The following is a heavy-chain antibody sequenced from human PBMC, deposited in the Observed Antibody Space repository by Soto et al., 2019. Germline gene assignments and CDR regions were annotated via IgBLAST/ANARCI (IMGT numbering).Heavy chain of an antibody. V-gene: IGHV4-30-2*01. CDR1: GGSISSGGYS. CDR3: ASAYCGGDCYNTDAFDI. CDR2: IYHSGST. J-gene: IGHJ3*02. Sequence: QLQLQESGSGLVKPSQTLSLTCAVSGGSISSGGYSWSWIRQPPGKGLEWIGYIYHSGSTYYNPSLKSRVTISVDRSKNQFSLQLSSVTAADTAVYYCASAYCGGDCYNTDAFDIWGQGTMVTVSS. D-gene: IGHD2-21*02.